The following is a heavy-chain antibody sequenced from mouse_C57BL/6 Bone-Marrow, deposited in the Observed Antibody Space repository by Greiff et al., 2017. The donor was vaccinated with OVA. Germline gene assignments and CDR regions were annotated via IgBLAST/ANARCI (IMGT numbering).Heavy chain of an antibody. J-gene: IGHJ2*01. V-gene: IGHV1-64*01. Sequence: QVQLQQPGAELVKPGASVKLSCKASGYTFTSYWMHWVKQRPGQGLEWIGMIHPNSGSTNYNEKFKSKATLTVDKSSSPAYMQLSSLTSEDSAVYYCARRGYYGSSFVYWGQGTTLTVSS. CDR1: GYTFTSYW. CDR3: ARRGYYGSSFVY. CDR2: IHPNSGST. D-gene: IGHD1-1*01.